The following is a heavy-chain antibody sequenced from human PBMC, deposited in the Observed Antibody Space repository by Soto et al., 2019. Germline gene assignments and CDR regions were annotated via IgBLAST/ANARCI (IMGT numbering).Heavy chain of an antibody. D-gene: IGHD4-17*01. CDR1: GDSVSSSFW. CDR2: IYHTETT. Sequence: QVLLQESGPGLVKPSGTLSLTCAVSGDSVSSSFWWTWVRQPPGKGLEWIGEIYHTETTNYAPSLKSRVIISLDKSMNQFSLRFNSVTPADTAVYYCARYDFGTFDNWGQGIRVTVSS. V-gene: IGHV4-4*02. J-gene: IGHJ4*02. CDR3: ARYDFGTFDN.